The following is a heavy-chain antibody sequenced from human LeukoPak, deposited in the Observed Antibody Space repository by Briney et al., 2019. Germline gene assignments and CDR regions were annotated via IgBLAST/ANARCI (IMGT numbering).Heavy chain of an antibody. CDR1: GFTFSSYA. V-gene: IGHV3-30-3*01. CDR3: AKDLYYYDSSGYYYEDYYYYMDV. D-gene: IGHD3-22*01. J-gene: IGHJ6*03. CDR2: ISYDRSNK. Sequence: PGGSLRLSCAASGFTFSSYAMHWVRQAPGKGLEWVAVISYDRSNKYYADSVKGRFTISRDNSRLYLQMNSLRAEDTAVYYCAKDLYYYDSSGYYYEDYYYYMDVWGKGTTVTVSS.